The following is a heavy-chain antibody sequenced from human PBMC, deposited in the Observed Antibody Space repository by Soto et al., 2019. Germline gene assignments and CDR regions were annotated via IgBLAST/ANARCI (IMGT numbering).Heavy chain of an antibody. CDR1: GGTFSSYT. D-gene: IGHD2-15*01. Sequence: SVKVSCKASGGTFSSYTISWVRQAPGQGLEWMGRIIPILGIANYAQKFQGRVTITADKSTSTAYMELSSLRSEDTAVYYCARKSLLNLIVDYWGQGTLVTVSS. CDR2: IIPILGIA. J-gene: IGHJ4*02. CDR3: ARKSLLNLIVDY. V-gene: IGHV1-69*02.